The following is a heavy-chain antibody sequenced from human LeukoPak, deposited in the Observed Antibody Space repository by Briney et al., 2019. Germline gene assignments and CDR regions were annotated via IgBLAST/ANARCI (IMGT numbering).Heavy chain of an antibody. J-gene: IGHJ2*01. Sequence: AASVKVSCKASGYTFTSYGISWVRQAPGQGLEWMGWISAYNGSTNYAQKFQGRVTITADESTSTAYMELSSLRSEDTAVYYCAREAGCGGDCYGRYFDLWGRGTLVTVSS. CDR2: ISAYNGST. CDR3: AREAGCGGDCYGRYFDL. CDR1: GYTFTSYG. D-gene: IGHD2-21*02. V-gene: IGHV1-18*01.